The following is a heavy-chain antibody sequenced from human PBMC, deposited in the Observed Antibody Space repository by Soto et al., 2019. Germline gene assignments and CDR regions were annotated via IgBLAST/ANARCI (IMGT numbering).Heavy chain of an antibody. CDR1: GFSFSSYA. CDR3: AKDGDYDIFTGYYRRYYYGMDV. D-gene: IGHD3-9*01. J-gene: IGHJ6*02. Sequence: GSLRLGCAASGFSFSSYAMNWVRQAPGKGLEWVSAISGSGGSTYYADSVKGRFTISRDNSKNTLYLQMNSLRAAETDVYYCAKDGDYDIFTGYYRRYYYGMDVWGQGTTVTVSS. CDR2: ISGSGGST. V-gene: IGHV3-23*01.